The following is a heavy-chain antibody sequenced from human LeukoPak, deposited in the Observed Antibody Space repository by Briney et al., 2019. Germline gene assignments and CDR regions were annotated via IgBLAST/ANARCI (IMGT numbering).Heavy chain of an antibody. CDR1: GFTFSSYA. Sequence: PGGSLRLSCAASGFTFSSYAMHWARQAPGKGLEWVAVISYDGSNKYYADSVKGRFTISRDNSKNTLYLQMNSLRAEDTAVYYCARDSVSSWRYYYYYYGMDVWGQGTTVTVSS. D-gene: IGHD6-13*01. V-gene: IGHV3-30-3*01. J-gene: IGHJ6*02. CDR3: ARDSVSSWRYYYYYYGMDV. CDR2: ISYDGSNK.